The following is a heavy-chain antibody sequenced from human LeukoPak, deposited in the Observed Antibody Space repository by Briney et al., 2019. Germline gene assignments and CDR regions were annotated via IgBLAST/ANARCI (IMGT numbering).Heavy chain of an antibody. Sequence: GASVKVSCKASGGTFSSYTISWVRQATGQGLEWMGRIIPILGIANYAQKFQGRVTITADKSTSTAYMELSSLRSEDTAVYYCARDLSEGDIVVVPAAIGYNWFDPWGQGTRVTVSS. J-gene: IGHJ5*02. CDR2: IIPILGIA. D-gene: IGHD2-2*01. CDR1: GGTFSSYT. V-gene: IGHV1-69*04. CDR3: ARDLSEGDIVVVPAAIGYNWFDP.